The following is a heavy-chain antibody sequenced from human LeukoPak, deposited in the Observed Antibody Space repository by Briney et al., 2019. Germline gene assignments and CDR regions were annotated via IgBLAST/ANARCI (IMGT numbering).Heavy chain of an antibody. CDR3: ARGSYYDSSGYLVGSWFDP. CDR2: VNPNSGNT. Sequence: ASVKVSCKASGYTFTSYDINWVRQATGQGLEWMGWVNPNSGNTGYAQKFQGRVTMTRNTSISTAYMELSSLRSEDTAVYYCARGSYYDSSGYLVGSWFDPWGQGTLVTVSS. D-gene: IGHD3-22*01. V-gene: IGHV1-8*01. CDR1: GYTFTSYD. J-gene: IGHJ5*02.